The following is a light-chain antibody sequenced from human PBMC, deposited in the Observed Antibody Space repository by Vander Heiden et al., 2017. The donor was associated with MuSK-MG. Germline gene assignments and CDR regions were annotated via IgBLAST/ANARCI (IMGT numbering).Light chain of an antibody. CDR2: DVV. CDR3: SAYTSSSTLGV. V-gene: IGLV2-14*03. J-gene: IGLJ3*02. Sequence: QSALTQPASVSGSPGQSITISCTGTSSDVGGSNYVSWYPQHPGTVPNLMIYDVVHRPSWVSHLFSGSKSGNTASLTISRLQAEDEADYYCSAYTSSSTLGVFGGGTKLTVL. CDR1: SSDVGGSNY.